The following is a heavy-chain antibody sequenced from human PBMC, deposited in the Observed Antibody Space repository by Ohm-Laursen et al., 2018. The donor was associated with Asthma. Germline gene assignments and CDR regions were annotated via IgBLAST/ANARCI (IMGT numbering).Heavy chain of an antibody. CDR3: ARQRSYSSGWYVGYAFDI. Sequence: SETLSLTCTVSGGSISSSSYYWGWIRQPPGKGLEWIGSIYYSGSTYYNPSLKSRVTISVDTSKNQFSLKLSSVTAADTAVYYCARQRSYSSGWYVGYAFDIWGQGTMVTVSS. CDR2: IYYSGST. CDR1: GGSISSSSYY. D-gene: IGHD6-19*01. J-gene: IGHJ3*02. V-gene: IGHV4-39*01.